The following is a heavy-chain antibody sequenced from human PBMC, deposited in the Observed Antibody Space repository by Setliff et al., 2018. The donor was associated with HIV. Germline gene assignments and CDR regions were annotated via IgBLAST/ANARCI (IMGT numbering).Heavy chain of an antibody. V-gene: IGHV4-4*07. Sequence: KSSETLSLTCTVSGGSISSYYWTWIRQPAGKGLEWIGRIYTSGSTNYNPSLKSRVTISVDTSKNQFSLKLSSVTAADTAVYYCARRSRSYWYFDLWGRGTLVTVSS. D-gene: IGHD2-2*01. CDR3: ARRSRSYWYFDL. CDR2: IYTSGST. J-gene: IGHJ2*01. CDR1: GGSISSYY.